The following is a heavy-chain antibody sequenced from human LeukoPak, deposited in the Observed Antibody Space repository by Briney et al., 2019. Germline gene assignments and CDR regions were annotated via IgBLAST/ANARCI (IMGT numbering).Heavy chain of an antibody. CDR1: GFTFSSYS. Sequence: GGSLRLSCATSGFTFSSYSMNWIRQAPGKGLEWVSSISSSTSYIYYADSVKGRFTISKDNAKNSLYLQMNSLRAEDTAVYYCARAGGSTVSHSDYWGQGTLVTVSS. CDR2: ISSSTSYI. CDR3: ARAGGSTVSHSDY. D-gene: IGHD4-17*01. V-gene: IGHV3-21*01. J-gene: IGHJ4*02.